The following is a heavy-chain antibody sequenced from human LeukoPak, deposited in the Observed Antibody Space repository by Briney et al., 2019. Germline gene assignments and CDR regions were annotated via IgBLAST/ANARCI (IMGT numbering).Heavy chain of an antibody. Sequence: GGSLRLSCGASGFTFSTYWMSWVRQAPGKGLEWVSSISSSGNYRHYADSVKGRFTISRDNAKNSLYLQMDSLRAEDTAVYYCARDRLELVVLYFFDYWGQGTLVTVSS. J-gene: IGHJ4*02. V-gene: IGHV3-21*01. CDR2: ISSSGNYR. D-gene: IGHD1-7*01. CDR3: ARDRLELVVLYFFDY. CDR1: GFTFSTYW.